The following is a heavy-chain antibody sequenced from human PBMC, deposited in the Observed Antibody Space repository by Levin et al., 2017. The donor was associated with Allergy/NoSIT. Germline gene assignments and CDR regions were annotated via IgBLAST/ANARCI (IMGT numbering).Heavy chain of an antibody. CDR2: IYSGGST. CDR1: GFTVSSNY. CDR3: ARVQYCSSTSCYRYFDY. V-gene: IGHV3-53*01. J-gene: IGHJ4*02. Sequence: GGSLRLSCAASGFTVSSNYMSWVRQAPGKGLEWVSVIYSGGSTYYADSVKGRFTISRDNSKNTLYLQMNSLRAEDTAVYYCARVQYCSSTSCYRYFDYWGQGTLVTVSS. D-gene: IGHD2-2*01.